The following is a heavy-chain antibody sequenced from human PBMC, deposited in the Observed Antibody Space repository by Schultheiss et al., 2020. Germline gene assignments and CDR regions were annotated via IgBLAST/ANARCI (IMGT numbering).Heavy chain of an antibody. CDR3: ALGSGYYRPRGMDV. D-gene: IGHD3-3*01. CDR1: GGSISSYY. V-gene: IGHV4-59*08. J-gene: IGHJ6*04. CDR2: IYYSGST. Sequence: SETLSLTCTVSGGSISSYYWSWIRQPPGKGLEWIGYIYYSGSTNYNPSLKSRVTISVDTSKNQFSLKLTSVTAADTAVYFCALGSGYYRPRGMDVWGKGTTVTVAS.